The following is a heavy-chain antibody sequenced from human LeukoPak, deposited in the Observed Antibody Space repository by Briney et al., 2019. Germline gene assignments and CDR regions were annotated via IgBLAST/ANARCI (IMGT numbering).Heavy chain of an antibody. J-gene: IGHJ4*02. V-gene: IGHV4-39*01. D-gene: IGHD1-1*01. CDR2: IYYSGST. CDR3: ARRTGGASFDY. Sequence: PSETLSHTCFVSGCSISSSNYYWGWIRQPPGKGLEWIGSIYYSGSTYYNPSLKSRVTISVDTSKNQFSLKLRSVTAADTAVYYCARRTGGASFDYWGQGTLVTVSS. CDR1: GCSISSSNYY.